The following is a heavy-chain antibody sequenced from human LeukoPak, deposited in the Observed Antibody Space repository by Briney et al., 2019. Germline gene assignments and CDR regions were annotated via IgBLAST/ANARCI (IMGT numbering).Heavy chain of an antibody. CDR1: GFTFSSYR. CDR3: ARSGPTYGSGSYVHVY. Sequence: PGGSLRLSCAASGFTFSSYRLNWVRPAPAKGLEWVSSISSSNSYIYYTDAVKGRFTISRDNAKNSLYLQMNRLRAEDTAVYYCARSGPTYGSGSYVHVYWGQGTLVTVSS. D-gene: IGHD3-10*01. CDR2: ISSSNSYI. J-gene: IGHJ4*02. V-gene: IGHV3-21*01.